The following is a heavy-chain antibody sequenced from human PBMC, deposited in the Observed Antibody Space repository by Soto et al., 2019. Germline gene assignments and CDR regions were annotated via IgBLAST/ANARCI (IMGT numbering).Heavy chain of an antibody. CDR3: QLRDFWSGPMTEGRHDY. J-gene: IGHJ4*02. CDR1: GFTFSSYW. V-gene: IGHV3-74*01. D-gene: IGHD3-3*01. CDR2: MKSDGSGT. Sequence: EVQLVEPGGGLVQPGGSLRLSCAASGFTFSSYWMHWVRQAPGKGLVWVSAMKSDGSGTSYADSVKGRFTISRDTAKNTLYLQMNSLRAEDTAVYYCQLRDFWSGPMTEGRHDYWGQGALVTVSS.